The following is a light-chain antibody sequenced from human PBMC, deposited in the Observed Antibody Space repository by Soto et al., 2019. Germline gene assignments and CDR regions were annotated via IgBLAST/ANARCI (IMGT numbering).Light chain of an antibody. CDR3: QQFSSYPLT. V-gene: IGKV3-20*01. Sequence: EIMMTQSPATLSVSPWERATLSCRASQSVKSNLAWYQQKPGQAPRLLIYDASSRATGIPDRFSGGGSGTDFTLTISRLEPEDFAVYYCQQFSSYPLTFGGGTKVDIK. CDR2: DAS. CDR1: QSVKSN. J-gene: IGKJ4*01.